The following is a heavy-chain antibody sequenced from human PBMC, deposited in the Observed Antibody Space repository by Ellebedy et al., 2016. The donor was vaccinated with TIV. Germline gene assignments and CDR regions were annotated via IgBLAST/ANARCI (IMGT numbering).Heavy chain of an antibody. CDR2: IYQDGSEK. Sequence: PGGSLRLSCAASGFTFRSYWMSWVRQAPGKGLEWVANIYQDGSEKYYVDSVKGRFTISRDNAKNSLYLQMNSLRVEDTAAYYCARRGSYGDYAVQINNWFDRWGQGTLVTVYS. CDR1: GFTFRSYW. CDR3: ARRGSYGDYAVQINNWFDR. V-gene: IGHV3-7*01. J-gene: IGHJ5*02. D-gene: IGHD3-16*01.